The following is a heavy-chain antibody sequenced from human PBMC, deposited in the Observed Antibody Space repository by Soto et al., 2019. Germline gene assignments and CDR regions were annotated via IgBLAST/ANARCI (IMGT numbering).Heavy chain of an antibody. J-gene: IGHJ4*02. CDR3: ARDKNYDYSTFDY. CDR1: GFTFSDYY. D-gene: IGHD3-22*01. Sequence: QVQLVESGGGLVKPGGSLRLSCVASGFTFSDYYMSWIRQAPGKGLEWISYISRTGSLTYYAASVEGRFTISRDNAKNSLYLHMNSLRAEDTALYYCARDKNYDYSTFDYWGQGTLVTVSS. CDR2: ISRTGSLT. V-gene: IGHV3-11*01.